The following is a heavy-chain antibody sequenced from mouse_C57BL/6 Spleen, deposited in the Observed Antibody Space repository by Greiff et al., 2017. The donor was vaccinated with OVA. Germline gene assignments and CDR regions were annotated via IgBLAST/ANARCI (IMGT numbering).Heavy chain of an antibody. Sequence: EVMLVESGGGLVKPGGSLKLSCAASGFTFSSYAMSWVRQTPEKRLEWVATISDGGSYTYYPDNVKGRFTISRDNAKNNLYLQMSHLKSEDTAMYYCARDSGNYGYFDYWGQGTTLTVSS. V-gene: IGHV5-4*01. CDR1: GFTFSSYA. CDR3: ARDSGNYGYFDY. CDR2: ISDGGSYT. D-gene: IGHD2-1*01. J-gene: IGHJ2*01.